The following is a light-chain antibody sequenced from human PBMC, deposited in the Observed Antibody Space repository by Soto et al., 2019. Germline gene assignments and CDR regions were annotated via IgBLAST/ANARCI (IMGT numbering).Light chain of an antibody. CDR1: QSVRSC. V-gene: IGKV3-11*01. CDR2: DTS. J-gene: IGKJ4*01. CDR3: QQRSNWPQVT. Sequence: EIVLTQSPATLSLSPGERATLSCRASQSVRSCLAWYQQRPGQAPRLLMYDTSNRATGIPARFSGSGSGTDFTLTISSLEPEDFAVYYCQQRSNWPQVTFGGGTTVEIK.